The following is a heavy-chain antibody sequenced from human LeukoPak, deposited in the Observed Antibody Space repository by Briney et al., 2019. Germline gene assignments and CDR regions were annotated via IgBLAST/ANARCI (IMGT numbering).Heavy chain of an antibody. J-gene: IGHJ4*02. V-gene: IGHV3-74*01. CDR3: ARRIAAAAAPYYFDY. CDR2: INSDGSST. D-gene: IGHD6-13*01. CDR1: GFTFSSYW. Sequence: GGSLRLSCAASGFTFSSYWMHWVRQAPGRGLLWVSRINSDGSSTSYADSVKGRFTISRDNAKNTLYLQMNSLRAEDTAVYYCARRIAAAAAPYYFDYWGQGTLVTVSS.